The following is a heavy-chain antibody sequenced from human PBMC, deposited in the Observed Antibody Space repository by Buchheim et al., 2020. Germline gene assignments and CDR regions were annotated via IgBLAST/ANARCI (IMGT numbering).Heavy chain of an antibody. CDR1: GFTFSDHY. D-gene: IGHD2-2*02. CDR3: ARGYIVVVPAAIRYYYYYMDV. CDR2: TRNKANSYTT. Sequence: EVQLVESGGGLVQPGGSLRLSCAASGFTFSDHYMDWVRQAPGKGLEWVGRTRNKANSYTTEYAASVKGRFTISRDDSKNSLYLQMNSLKTDDTAVYYCARGYIVVVPAAIRYYYYYMDVWGKGTT. V-gene: IGHV3-72*01. J-gene: IGHJ6*03.